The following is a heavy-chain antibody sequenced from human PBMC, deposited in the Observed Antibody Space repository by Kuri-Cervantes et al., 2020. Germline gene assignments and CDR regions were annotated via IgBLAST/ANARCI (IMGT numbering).Heavy chain of an antibody. V-gene: IGHV3-69-1*01. CDR1: GFTVSSNY. D-gene: IGHD2-15*01. CDR3: ARVDCRGYTCYVPSHGFDI. CDR2: IRSSSTI. J-gene: IGHJ3*02. Sequence: GGSLRLSCAASGFTVSSNYMNWVRQAPGKGLEWVSYIRSSSTIYYVDSVKGRFTISRDNAKNSLYLQMNSLRDEDTAVYYCARVDCRGYTCYVPSHGFDIWGQGTMVTVSS.